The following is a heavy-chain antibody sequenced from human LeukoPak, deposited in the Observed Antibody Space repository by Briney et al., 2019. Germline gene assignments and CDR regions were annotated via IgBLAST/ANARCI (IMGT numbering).Heavy chain of an antibody. V-gene: IGHV1-18*04. D-gene: IGHD1-1*01. Sequence: ASVKVSCKAFGYTFTSNYMHWVRQAPGQGLEWMGWIRAYNGNTNYAQKLQGRVTMTTDTSTSTAYMELSSLRSEDTAVYYCATRGGPRDYWGQGTLVTVSS. J-gene: IGHJ4*02. CDR1: GYTFTSNY. CDR3: ATRGGPRDY. CDR2: IRAYNGNT.